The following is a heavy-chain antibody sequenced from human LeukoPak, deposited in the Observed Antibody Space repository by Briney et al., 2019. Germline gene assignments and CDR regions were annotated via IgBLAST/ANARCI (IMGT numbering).Heavy chain of an antibody. V-gene: IGHV1-69*05. D-gene: IGHD6-19*01. Sequence: GAAVKVSCKASGGTFSSYAISWVRQAPGQGLEWRGGIIPIFVTANYAQKFQGRVTITTDESTSTAYIELSSLRSEDTAVYYCAIHTTGWGRVYWGQGTLVTVSS. J-gene: IGHJ4*02. CDR1: GGTFSSYA. CDR2: IIPIFVTA. CDR3: AIHTTGWGRVY.